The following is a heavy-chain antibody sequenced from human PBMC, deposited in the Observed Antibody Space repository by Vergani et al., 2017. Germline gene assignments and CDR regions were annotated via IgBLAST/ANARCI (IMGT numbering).Heavy chain of an antibody. Sequence: EVQLLESGGGLVQPGGSLRLSCAASGFTFSSYAMSWVRQAPGKGLEWVSAISGSGGSTYYGDSVKGRFTISRDNAKNSLYLQMNSLRAEDTAVYYCARGTTLTGPFDYWGQGTLVTVSS. CDR2: ISGSGGST. CDR3: ARGTTLTGPFDY. CDR1: GFTFSSYA. D-gene: IGHD1-20*01. J-gene: IGHJ4*02. V-gene: IGHV3-23*01.